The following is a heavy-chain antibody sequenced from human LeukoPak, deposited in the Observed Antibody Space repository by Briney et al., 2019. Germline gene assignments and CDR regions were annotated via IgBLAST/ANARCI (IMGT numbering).Heavy chain of an antibody. V-gene: IGHV5-51*01. Sequence: GESLKISCKGSGYSFTSYWIGWVRQMPGKGLEWMGIIYPGDSDTRYSPSFQGQVTISADKSITTAYLQWSSLRSSDTAMYYCARAFCGGDCYSPSQSLGYWGQGTLVTVSS. D-gene: IGHD2-21*02. CDR1: GYSFTSYW. CDR2: IYPGDSDT. J-gene: IGHJ4*02. CDR3: ARAFCGGDCYSPSQSLGY.